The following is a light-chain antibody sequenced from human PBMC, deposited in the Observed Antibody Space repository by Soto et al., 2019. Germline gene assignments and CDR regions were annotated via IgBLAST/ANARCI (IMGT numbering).Light chain of an antibody. Sequence: FPLTQYPSFLSASVGDIVTSTCRASHGISTHLAWYQQKQGKANKLLIYAASTLQSGVPSRFSGSGSGTELTINVSSLQPDDCETDYGQQYNSYSWTFGQGTKVEI. CDR1: HGISTH. CDR3: QQYNSYSWT. V-gene: IGKV1-9*01. CDR2: AAS. J-gene: IGKJ1*01.